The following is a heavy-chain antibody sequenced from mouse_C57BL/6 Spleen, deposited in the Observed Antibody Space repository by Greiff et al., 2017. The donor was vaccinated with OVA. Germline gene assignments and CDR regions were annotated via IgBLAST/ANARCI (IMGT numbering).Heavy chain of an antibody. CDR3: ARGDYGSYYFDY. CDR2: INPNYGTT. D-gene: IGHD1-1*01. Sequence: VQLQQSGPGLVKPGASVKLSCTASGYSFTDYNMNWVKQSHGKSLEWIGVINPNYGTTSYNQKFKGQATLTVDKSSSTAYMQLNSLTSEVSAVYYCARGDYGSYYFDYWGKGTTLTVSS. V-gene: IGHV1-39*01. CDR1: GYSFTDYN. J-gene: IGHJ2*01.